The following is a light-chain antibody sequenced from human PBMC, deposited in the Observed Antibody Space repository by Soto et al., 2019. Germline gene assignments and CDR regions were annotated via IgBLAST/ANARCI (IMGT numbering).Light chain of an antibody. J-gene: IGKJ1*01. CDR2: AAS. Sequence: VDRVTITCRASQSISSYLNWYQQKPGKAPKLLIYAASSSQSGVPSRFSGSGSGTDFTLTISSLQTEDFATYYCQQSYSTTRTFGQGTKLDIK. V-gene: IGKV1-39*01. CDR1: QSISSY. CDR3: QQSYSTTRT.